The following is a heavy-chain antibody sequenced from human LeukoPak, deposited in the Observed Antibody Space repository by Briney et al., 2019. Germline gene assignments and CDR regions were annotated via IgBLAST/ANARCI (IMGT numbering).Heavy chain of an antibody. D-gene: IGHD4-17*01. Sequence: SETLSLTCTVSSGSISSDYWTWIRQPPGKGLEWIGYISYSGSANYNPSLKTRVTISIDKSKNQFSLKMTSVTAADTAVYYCARTLRGQNYYGYLDYWGQGTLVTVSS. J-gene: IGHJ4*02. V-gene: IGHV4-59*01. CDR3: ARTLRGQNYYGYLDY. CDR2: ISYSGSA. CDR1: SGSISSDY.